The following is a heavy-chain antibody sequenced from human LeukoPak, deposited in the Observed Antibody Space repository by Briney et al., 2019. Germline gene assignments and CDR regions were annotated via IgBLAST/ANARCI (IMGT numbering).Heavy chain of an antibody. V-gene: IGHV3-23*01. Sequence: GGSLRFSCAASGFTFSSYAMSWVRQAPGKGLEWVSAISGSGGSTYYADSVKGRFTISRDNSKNTLYLQMNSLRAEDTAVYYCASPVGADDDAFDIWGQGTMVTVSS. CDR1: GFTFSSYA. CDR2: ISGSGGST. J-gene: IGHJ3*02. D-gene: IGHD1-26*01. CDR3: ASPVGADDDAFDI.